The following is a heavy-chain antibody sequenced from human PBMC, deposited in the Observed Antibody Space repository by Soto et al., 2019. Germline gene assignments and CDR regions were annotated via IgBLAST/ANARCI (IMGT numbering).Heavy chain of an antibody. V-gene: IGHV5-51*01. J-gene: IGHJ6*02. D-gene: IGHD5-18*01. CDR3: ARYVRPHSYGQGPYYYYGMDV. CDR2: IYPGDSDT. Sequence: GESLKISCKASGYSFTTDWIGWVRQMPGKGLEWMGIIYPGDSDTRYSPSFQGQVTISADKSISTAYLQWSSLKASDTAMYYCARYVRPHSYGQGPYYYYGMDVWGQGTTVTVSS. CDR1: GYSFTTDW.